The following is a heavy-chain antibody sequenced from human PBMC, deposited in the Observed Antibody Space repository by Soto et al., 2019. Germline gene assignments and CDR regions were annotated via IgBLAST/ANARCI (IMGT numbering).Heavy chain of an antibody. CDR1: GFAFSRSA. CDR2: ISEGGGTT. CDR3: AKGGYRHAYD. D-gene: IGHD3-16*01. V-gene: IGHV3-23*01. J-gene: IGHJ4*02. Sequence: EVQLLESGGGLIQPGGSLRLSCAASGFAFSRSAMAWVRQAPEKGLEWVSSISEGGGTTFYAGSVEGRFTISRDNSKNTLYLQMNSVGANDTAVYYCAKGGYRHAYDWGRGPLVTVSS.